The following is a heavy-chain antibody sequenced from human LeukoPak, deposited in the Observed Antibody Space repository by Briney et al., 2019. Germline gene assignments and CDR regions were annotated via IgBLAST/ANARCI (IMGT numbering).Heavy chain of an antibody. V-gene: IGHV3-21*01. J-gene: IGHJ4*02. Sequence: GGSLRLSCAASGFTFSSYSMNWVRQAPGKGLEWVSSISSSSSYIYYADSVKGRFTISRDNAENSLYLQMNSLRAEDTAVYYCARDRFWSGYLLHYFDYWGQGTLVTVSS. CDR1: GFTFSSYS. CDR2: ISSSSSYI. CDR3: ARDRFWSGYLLHYFDY. D-gene: IGHD3-3*01.